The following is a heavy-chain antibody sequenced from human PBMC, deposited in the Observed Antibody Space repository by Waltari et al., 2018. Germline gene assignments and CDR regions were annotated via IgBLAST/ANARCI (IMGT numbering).Heavy chain of an antibody. CDR3: AKVGNDYVWGSYRPDAFDI. CDR1: GFTFSSYA. CDR2: ISGSGGST. D-gene: IGHD3-16*02. V-gene: IGHV3-23*01. J-gene: IGHJ3*02. Sequence: EVQLLESGGGLVQPGGSLRLSCAASGFTFSSYAMSWVRQAPGKGLEWVSAISGSGGSTYYADSVKGRFTISRDNSKNTLYLQMNSLRAEDTAVYYCAKVGNDYVWGSYRPDAFDIWGQGTMVTVSS.